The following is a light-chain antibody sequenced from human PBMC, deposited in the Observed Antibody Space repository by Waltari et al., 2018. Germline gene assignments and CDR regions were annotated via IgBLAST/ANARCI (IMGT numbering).Light chain of an antibody. CDR2: GAS. CDR3: LQADSFPYT. CDR1: QGISSW. V-gene: IGKV1-12*01. J-gene: IGKJ2*01. Sequence: DVQMTQSPSSLSASVGDRVTITCRASQGISSWLAWYQQKLGKAPKLLIYGASSLQSGVPSRFSGSGSGTGFTLTIGSLEPEDSATYYCLQADSFPYTFGQGTKLEI.